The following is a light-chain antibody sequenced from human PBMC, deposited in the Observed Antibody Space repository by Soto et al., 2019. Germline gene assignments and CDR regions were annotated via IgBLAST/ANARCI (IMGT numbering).Light chain of an antibody. V-gene: IGKV3-11*01. CDR3: QQRSGWRRT. CDR2: DAS. CDR1: QSVSNS. Sequence: EIVLTQSPATLSLSPGERATLSCRASQSVSNSLAWYQQKPGQAPMLLIYDASNRATGIPARFSGTGPVTDFTLTISSLEPEDCAVYYCQQRSGWRRTFGQGTKVESK. J-gene: IGKJ1*01.